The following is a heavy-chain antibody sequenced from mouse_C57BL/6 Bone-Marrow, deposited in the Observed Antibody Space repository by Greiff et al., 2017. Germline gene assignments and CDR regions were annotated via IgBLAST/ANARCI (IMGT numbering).Heavy chain of an antibody. J-gene: IGHJ1*03. CDR2: IYPSDSET. D-gene: IGHD3-3*01. Sequence: QVQLKQPGAELVRPGSSVKLSCKASGYTFTSYWMDWVKQRPGQGLEWIGNIYPSDSETHYNQKFKDKATLTVDTSSSTAYMQLSSLTSEDSAVYYCARGGWDLYFDVWGTGTTVTVSS. V-gene: IGHV1-61*01. CDR3: ARGGWDLYFDV. CDR1: GYTFTSYW.